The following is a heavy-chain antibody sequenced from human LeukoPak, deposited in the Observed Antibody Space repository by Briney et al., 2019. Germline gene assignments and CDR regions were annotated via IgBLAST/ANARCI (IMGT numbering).Heavy chain of an antibody. CDR1: GFTFSSYA. V-gene: IGHV3-23*01. Sequence: GGSLRLSCAASGFTFSSYAMSWVRQAPGKGLEWVSAISGSGGSTYYADSVKGRFTISRDSAKNSLYLQMNSLRAEDTAVYYCARSRGAYSSSPFDYWGQGTLVTVSS. CDR2: ISGSGGST. CDR3: ARSRGAYSSSPFDY. D-gene: IGHD6-13*01. J-gene: IGHJ4*02.